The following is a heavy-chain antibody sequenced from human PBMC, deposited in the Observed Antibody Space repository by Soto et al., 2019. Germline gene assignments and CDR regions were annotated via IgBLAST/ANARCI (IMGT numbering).Heavy chain of an antibody. V-gene: IGHV2-5*02. CDR2: IYWDADK. CDR3: ARGTHMSVAGPYFFDY. J-gene: IGHJ4*02. CDR1: GFSLSTNGVG. D-gene: IGHD6-19*01. Sequence: SGPTLVNPTQTLTLTCTFSGFSLSTNGVGVGWIRQPPGKALEWLTIIYWDADKRYSPSLKSRLTITKDTSRKQVVLTMTNMDPVDTATYFCARGTHMSVAGPYFFDYWGQGTLVTVS.